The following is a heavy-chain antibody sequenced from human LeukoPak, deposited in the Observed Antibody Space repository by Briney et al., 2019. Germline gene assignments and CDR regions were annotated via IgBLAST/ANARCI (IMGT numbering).Heavy chain of an antibody. D-gene: IGHD6-13*01. Sequence: GKSLRLSCVASGFTFSTYAIHWVRQAPGKGLEWVALISSDGFNNHYTDSVKGRFTISRDNSENTSYLQMSSLRPEDTAVYYCARDTTAAVNYFDYWGQGTLVTVSS. J-gene: IGHJ4*02. CDR3: ARDTTAAVNYFDY. V-gene: IGHV3-30-3*01. CDR1: GFTFSTYA. CDR2: ISSDGFNN.